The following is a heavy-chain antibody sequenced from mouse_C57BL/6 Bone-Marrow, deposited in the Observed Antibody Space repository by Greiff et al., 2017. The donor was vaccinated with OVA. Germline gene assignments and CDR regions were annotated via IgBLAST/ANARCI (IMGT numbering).Heavy chain of an antibody. V-gene: IGHV1-76*01. D-gene: IGHD1-1*01. CDR2: IYPGSGNT. J-gene: IGHJ4*01. Sequence: QVQLQQSGAELVRPGASVKLSCKASGYTFTDYYINWVKQRPGQGLEWIARIYPGSGNTYYNEKFKGKATLTAEKSSSTAYMQLSSLTSEDSAVYVCARGGGSSYCYAMDYWGQGTSVTVSS. CDR3: ARGGGSSYCYAMDY. CDR1: GYTFTDYY.